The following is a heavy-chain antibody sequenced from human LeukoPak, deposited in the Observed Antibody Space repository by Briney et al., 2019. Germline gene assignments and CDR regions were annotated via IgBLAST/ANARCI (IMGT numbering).Heavy chain of an antibody. CDR2: MNHSGST. CDR3: ATANPPYYDFWSGYPLLRGFDP. J-gene: IGHJ5*02. V-gene: IGHV4-34*01. CDR1: GGSISSFY. D-gene: IGHD3-3*01. Sequence: SETLSLTCTVSGGSISSFYWSWIRQPPGKVLEWIGEMNHSGSTNYNPSLKSRVTISVDTSKNQFSLKLSSVTAADTAVYYCATANPPYYDFWSGYPLLRGFDPWGQGTLVTVSS.